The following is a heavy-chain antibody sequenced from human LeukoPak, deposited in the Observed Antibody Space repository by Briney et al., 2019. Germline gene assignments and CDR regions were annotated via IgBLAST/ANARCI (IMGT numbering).Heavy chain of an antibody. CDR3: ARHSLAYCGGDCYYNWFDP. D-gene: IGHD2-21*02. Sequence: GGSLRLSCAASGFTFSSYSMNWVHQAPGKGLEWVSSISSSSSYIYYADSLKGRFTISRDNAKNSLYLQMNSLRAEDTAVYYCARHSLAYCGGDCYYNWFDPWGQGTLVTVSS. V-gene: IGHV3-21*01. CDR1: GFTFSSYS. CDR2: ISSSSSYI. J-gene: IGHJ5*02.